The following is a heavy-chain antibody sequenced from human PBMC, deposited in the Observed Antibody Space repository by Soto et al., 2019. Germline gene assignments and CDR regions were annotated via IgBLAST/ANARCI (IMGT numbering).Heavy chain of an antibody. CDR2: IYWDDDK. J-gene: IGHJ3*02. Sequence: QITLKESGPTLVKPTQTLTLTCTFSGFSLSTSGVGVGWIRQPPGKALEWLALIYWDDDKRYSPSLKSRLTNTKDTSKNQMVLTMTSMDPGDTATYYCTHRFTSSSGQAFDIWGQGTMVIVFS. CDR1: GFSLSTSGVG. CDR3: THRFTSSSGQAFDI. V-gene: IGHV2-5*02. D-gene: IGHD6-6*01.